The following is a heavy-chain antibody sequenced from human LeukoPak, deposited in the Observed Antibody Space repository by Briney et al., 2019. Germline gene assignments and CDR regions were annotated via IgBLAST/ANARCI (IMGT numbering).Heavy chain of an antibody. V-gene: IGHV5-51*01. CDR2: IHPGDSNT. Sequence: GESLKISCQDSGYSFTNYWIVWVRQMHGQGLEYMGIIHPGDSNTKYSPSFEGQVIISVDKSISPAYLQWSSLKASDSAIYYCARRRGDTVAGPDYWGQGTLVTVSS. CDR3: ARRRGDTVAGPDY. D-gene: IGHD6-19*01. J-gene: IGHJ4*02. CDR1: GYSFTNYW.